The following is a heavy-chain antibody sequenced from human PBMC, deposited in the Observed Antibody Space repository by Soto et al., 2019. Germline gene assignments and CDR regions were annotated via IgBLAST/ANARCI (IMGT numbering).Heavy chain of an antibody. CDR3: ARGDGYSYVSRVNWFDP. D-gene: IGHD5-18*01. CDR2: IYNSGNI. V-gene: IGHV4-30-2*01. CDR1: GGSISSGGYS. J-gene: IGHJ5*02. Sequence: SETLSLTCAVSGGSISSGGYSWSWIRQPPGKGLEWIGYIYNSGNIYYNPSLKSRVTISVDRSKNQFSLKLTSITAGDTAIYHCARGDGYSYVSRVNWFDPWGQGILVTVS.